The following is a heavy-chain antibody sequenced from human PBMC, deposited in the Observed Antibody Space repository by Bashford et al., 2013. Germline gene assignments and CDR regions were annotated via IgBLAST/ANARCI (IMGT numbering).Heavy chain of an antibody. J-gene: IGHJ6*02. D-gene: IGHD6-19*01. CDR2: IRSRANSYAT. CDR3: TRHEIAVPSTRMDV. V-gene: IGHV3-73*01. Sequence: GGSLRLSCAASGFTFSDSAMHWVRQASGKGLEWVGRIRSRANSYATAYAESVKGRFTISRDDSKSTAYLQMNSLTIDDTAVYYCTRHEIAVPSTRMDVWGQGTTVTVSS. CDR1: GFTFSDSA.